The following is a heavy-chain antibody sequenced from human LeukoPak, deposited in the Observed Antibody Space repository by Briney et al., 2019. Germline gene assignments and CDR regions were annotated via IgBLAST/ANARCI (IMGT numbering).Heavy chain of an antibody. CDR2: IYHSGST. CDR3: ARGTTDPEYGSGSYRTNWFDP. CDR1: GYSISSGYY. D-gene: IGHD3-10*01. J-gene: IGHJ5*02. V-gene: IGHV4-38-2*02. Sequence: SETLSLTCNVSGYSISSGYYWGWIRQPPGKGLEWIGNIYHSGSTYYNPSLKSRVTISVDTSKNQFSLKLSSVTAADTAVYYCARGTTDPEYGSGSYRTNWFDPWGQGTLVTVSS.